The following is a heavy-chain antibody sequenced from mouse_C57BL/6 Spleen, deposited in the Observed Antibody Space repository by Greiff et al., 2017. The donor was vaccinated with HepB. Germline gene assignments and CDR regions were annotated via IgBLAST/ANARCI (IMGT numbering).Heavy chain of an antibody. D-gene: IGHD2-4*01. CDR3: AKEGGVMITRAMDY. J-gene: IGHJ4*01. CDR1: GYSITSGYY. V-gene: IGHV3-6*01. CDR2: ISYDGSN. Sequence: ESGPGLVKPSQSLSLTCSVTGYSITSGYYWNWIRQFPGNKLEWMGYISYDGSNNYNPSLKNRISITRDTSKNQFFLKLNSVTTEDTATYYCAKEGGVMITRAMDYWGQGTSVTVSS.